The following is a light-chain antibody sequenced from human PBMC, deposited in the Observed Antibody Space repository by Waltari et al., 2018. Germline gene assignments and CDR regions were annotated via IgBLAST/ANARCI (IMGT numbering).Light chain of an antibody. Sequence: ETVVTQSPATLSMSPGERATLSCRTSQTIGTSLAWYQQRPGQAPRLLIYRASTRATGIPDRFSGSGSETEFTLTISSLQSEDIAVYYCQQYNNWPPETFGQGTKVEI. J-gene: IGKJ1*01. CDR3: QQYNNWPPET. V-gene: IGKV3-15*01. CDR2: RAS. CDR1: QTIGTS.